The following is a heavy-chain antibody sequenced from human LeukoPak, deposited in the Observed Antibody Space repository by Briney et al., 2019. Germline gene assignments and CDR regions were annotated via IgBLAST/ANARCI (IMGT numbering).Heavy chain of an antibody. CDR2: ISYDGSNK. CDR1: GFTFSSYA. J-gene: IGHJ4*02. D-gene: IGHD4/OR15-4a*01. V-gene: IGHV3-30-3*01. CDR3: ARDKRVLSTLDY. Sequence: GGSLRLSCAASGFTFSSYAMHWVRQAPGKGLEWVAVISYDGSNKYYADSVKGRFTISRDNSKNTLYLQMNSLRAEDTAVYYCARDKRVLSTLDYWGQGTLVTVSS.